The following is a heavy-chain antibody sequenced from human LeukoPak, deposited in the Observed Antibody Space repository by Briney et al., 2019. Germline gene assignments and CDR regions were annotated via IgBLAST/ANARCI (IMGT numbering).Heavy chain of an antibody. Sequence: PGGSLRLSCAASGFIFDDYGMSWVRQAPGKGLEWVSSINWNGGSTAYADSVKGRFTISRDNAKNSLYLQMNSLRAEDTAVYYCARGRYFDWLLKGYYFDYWGQGTLVTVSS. V-gene: IGHV3-20*04. CDR2: INWNGGST. J-gene: IGHJ4*02. CDR1: GFIFDDYG. D-gene: IGHD3-9*01. CDR3: ARGRYFDWLLKGYYFDY.